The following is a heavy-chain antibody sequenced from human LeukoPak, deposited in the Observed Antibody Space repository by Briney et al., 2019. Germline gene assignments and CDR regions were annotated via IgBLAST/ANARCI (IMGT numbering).Heavy chain of an antibody. CDR1: RFTFSTYA. D-gene: IGHD1-14*01. CDR3: AKERSTTRPYGMDV. J-gene: IGHJ6*02. Sequence: PGGSLRLSCVASRFTFSTYAMSWARQAPGKGLEWVSAISGSGGSTYYANSVKGRFSISRDNFKNTLYLQMNSLRAEDTAIYYCAKERSTTRPYGMDVWGQGTTVTVSS. CDR2: ISGSGGST. V-gene: IGHV3-23*01.